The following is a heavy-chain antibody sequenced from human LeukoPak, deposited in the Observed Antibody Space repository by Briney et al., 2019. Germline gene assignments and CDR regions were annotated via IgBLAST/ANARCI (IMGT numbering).Heavy chain of an antibody. CDR3: ARARRDGYNYIDY. CDR2: IYYSGST. J-gene: IGHJ4*02. D-gene: IGHD5-24*01. V-gene: IGHV4-59*12. CDR1: GGSISTYY. Sequence: SETLSLTCTVSGGSISTYYWSWIRQPPGKGLEWIGYIYYSGSTNYNPSLKSRVTISIDTSKSHFSLKLSSVTAADTAVYYCARARRDGYNYIDYWGQGTLVTVSS.